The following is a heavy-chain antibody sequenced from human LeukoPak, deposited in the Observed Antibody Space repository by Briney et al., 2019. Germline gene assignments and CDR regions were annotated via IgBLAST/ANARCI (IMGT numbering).Heavy chain of an antibody. CDR3: ARERGGIATNWFDP. J-gene: IGHJ5*02. V-gene: IGHV1-2*02. Sequence: ASVKVSCKASGYTFTGYYMHWVRQAPGQGLEWMGWINPNSGGTNYAQKFQGRVTMTRDTSISTAYMELSRLRSDDTAVYYCARERGGIATNWFDPWGQGTLVTVSS. D-gene: IGHD6-13*01. CDR1: GYTFTGYY. CDR2: INPNSGGT.